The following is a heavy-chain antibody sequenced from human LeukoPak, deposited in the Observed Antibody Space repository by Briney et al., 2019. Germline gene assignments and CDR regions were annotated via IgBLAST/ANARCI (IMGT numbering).Heavy chain of an antibody. D-gene: IGHD6-19*01. CDR2: IYYSGST. Sequence: PSETLSLTCTVSGGSISRFYWSWIRQPPGKGLEWIGYIYYSGSTDYNPSLKSRVTMSVDTSKIQFSLKLSSVTAADTAVYYCAGGSGWYTYWGQGTLVTVSS. CDR1: GGSISRFY. J-gene: IGHJ4*02. V-gene: IGHV4-59*01. CDR3: AGGSGWYTY.